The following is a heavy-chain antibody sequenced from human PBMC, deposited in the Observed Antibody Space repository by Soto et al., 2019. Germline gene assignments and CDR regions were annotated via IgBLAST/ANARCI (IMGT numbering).Heavy chain of an antibody. Sequence: ETLSLTCVVSGYSISSGYYWGWIRQPPGKGLEWIGSIYHSGSTYYNPSLKSRVTISVDTSKNQFSLKLNSVTAADTAVYYCARLNTDFDYWGRGTLVTVSS. V-gene: IGHV4-38-2*01. CDR2: IYHSGST. CDR1: GYSISSGYY. CDR3: ARLNTDFDY. J-gene: IGHJ4*02.